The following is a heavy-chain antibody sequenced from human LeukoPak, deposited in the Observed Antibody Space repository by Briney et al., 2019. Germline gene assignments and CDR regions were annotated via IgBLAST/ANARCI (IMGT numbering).Heavy chain of an antibody. D-gene: IGHD3-22*01. Sequence: ASVKVSCKASGYTFTSYGISWVRQAPGQGLEWMGWISAYNGNTNYAQKLQGRVTMTTDTSTSTAYTELRSLRSDDTAVYYCATERRGKGGYYDSSGRNWFDPWGQGTLVTVSS. V-gene: IGHV1-18*01. J-gene: IGHJ5*02. CDR3: ATERRGKGGYYDSSGRNWFDP. CDR2: ISAYNGNT. CDR1: GYTFTSYG.